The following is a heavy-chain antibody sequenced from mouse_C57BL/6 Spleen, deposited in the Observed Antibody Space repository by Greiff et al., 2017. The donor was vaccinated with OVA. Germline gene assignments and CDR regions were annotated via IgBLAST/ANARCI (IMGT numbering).Heavy chain of an antibody. Sequence: EVQRVESGGGLVKPGGSLKLSCAASGFTFSDYGMHWVRQAPEKGLEWVAYISSGSSTIYYADTVKGRFTISRDNAKNTLFLRMTSLMSEDTAMYYCASGYLDYWGQGTTLTVSS. CDR1: GFTFSDYG. J-gene: IGHJ2*01. CDR3: ASGYLDY. V-gene: IGHV5-17*01. CDR2: ISSGSSTI.